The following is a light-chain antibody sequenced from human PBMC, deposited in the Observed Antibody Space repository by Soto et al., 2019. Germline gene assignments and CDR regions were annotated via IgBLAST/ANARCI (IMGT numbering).Light chain of an antibody. V-gene: IGLV2-23*01. J-gene: IGLJ1*01. CDR1: SSDVGGYNL. CDR3: CSYAGSSVDV. Sequence: QSVLTQPASVSGSPGQSITISSTGPSSDVGGYNLVSCYQHHPGKAPKLMIYEGSRRPSGVSNRFSGSKSGNTASLTISGLQAEDEADYYCCSYAGSSVDVFGTGTKVTVL. CDR2: EGS.